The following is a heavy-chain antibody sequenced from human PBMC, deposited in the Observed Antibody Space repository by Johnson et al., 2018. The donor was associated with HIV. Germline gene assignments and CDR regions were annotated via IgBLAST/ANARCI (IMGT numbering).Heavy chain of an antibody. Sequence: QVQLVESGGGVVQPGRSLRLSCAASGFTFSSYAMHWVRQAPGKGLEWVAVISYDGSNKYYADSVQGRFTISRDNAKNSLSLQINSLRAEDTAMYYCARDYYYFDSRAYYDAFDIWGQGTMVTVSS. CDR2: ISYDGSNK. CDR1: GFTFSSYA. D-gene: IGHD3-22*01. CDR3: ARDYYYFDSRAYYDAFDI. J-gene: IGHJ3*02. V-gene: IGHV3-30-3*01.